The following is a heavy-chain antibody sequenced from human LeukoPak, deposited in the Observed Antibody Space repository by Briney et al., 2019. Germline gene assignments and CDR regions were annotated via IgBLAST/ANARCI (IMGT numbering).Heavy chain of an antibody. J-gene: IGHJ4*02. CDR2: INWNGGIT. CDR1: GFTFDAYG. Sequence: GSLRLSCAASGFTFDAYGMSWVRQAPGKGLEWVSGINWNGGITSYADSVKGRFTISRDNSKNTLYLQMNSLRAEDTAVYYCARENGYYDSSGYYYGGSYFDYWGQGTLVTVSS. V-gene: IGHV3-20*04. CDR3: ARENGYYDSSGYYYGGSYFDY. D-gene: IGHD3-22*01.